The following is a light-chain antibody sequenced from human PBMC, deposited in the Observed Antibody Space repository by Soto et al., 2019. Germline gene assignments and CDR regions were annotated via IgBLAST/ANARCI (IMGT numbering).Light chain of an antibody. V-gene: IGKV1-5*01. Sequence: DIQLTQSPSSLSASVGDRVTITCRASESISSNLNWYKQKPGKAPNVLIYAASSLQSGVPSRFSGSGSGTESPLTISSLQPDDFATYSCQQYNSYLYTFGQGT. CDR1: ESISSN. J-gene: IGKJ2*01. CDR2: AAS. CDR3: QQYNSYLYT.